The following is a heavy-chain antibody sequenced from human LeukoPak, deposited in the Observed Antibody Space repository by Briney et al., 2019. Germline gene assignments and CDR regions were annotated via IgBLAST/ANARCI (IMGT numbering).Heavy chain of an antibody. CDR2: ISYDGSNK. Sequence: HPGRSLRLSCAASGFTFSSYAMHWVRQAPGKGLEWVAVISYDGSNKYYADSVKGRFTISRDNSKNTLYLQMNSLRAEDTAVYYCARDSPYYDFWSGYYDYWGQGTLVTVSS. D-gene: IGHD3-3*01. J-gene: IGHJ4*02. CDR3: ARDSPYYDFWSGYYDY. CDR1: GFTFSSYA. V-gene: IGHV3-30-3*01.